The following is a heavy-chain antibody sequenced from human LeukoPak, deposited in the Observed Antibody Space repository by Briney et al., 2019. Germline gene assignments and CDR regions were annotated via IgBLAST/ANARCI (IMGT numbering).Heavy chain of an antibody. J-gene: IGHJ4*02. CDR3: AREDCTIGAVCSSLLDH. Sequence: PGGSLRLSCAASGFTFSSYAMHWVRQAPGKGLGWVAVISYDGSNKYYADSVKGRFTISRDNAKNTLYLQMSNLRAEDTAVYYCAREDCTIGAVCSSLLDHWGRGTLVTVSS. CDR1: GFTFSSYA. D-gene: IGHD2-8*01. V-gene: IGHV3-30-3*01. CDR2: ISYDGSNK.